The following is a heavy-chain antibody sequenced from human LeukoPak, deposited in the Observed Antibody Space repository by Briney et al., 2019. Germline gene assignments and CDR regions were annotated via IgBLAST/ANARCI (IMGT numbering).Heavy chain of an antibody. J-gene: IGHJ4*02. CDR2: ITSSSSYI. V-gene: IGHV3-21*01. CDR1: GFTFSSYS. D-gene: IGHD1-1*01. CDR3: ARCTTGRTFGSLREIKRSREIDY. Sequence: GGSLRLSCAASGFTFSSYSMNWVRQAPGKGLEWVSSITSSSSYIYYADSVKGRFTISRDNAKNSLYLQMNSLRVEDTAVYYCARCTTGRTFGSLREIKRSREIDYWGQGTLVTVSS.